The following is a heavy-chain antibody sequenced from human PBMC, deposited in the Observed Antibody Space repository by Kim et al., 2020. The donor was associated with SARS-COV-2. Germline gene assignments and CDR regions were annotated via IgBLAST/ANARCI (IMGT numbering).Heavy chain of an antibody. V-gene: IGHV3-30*07. CDR3: ARDDYDSSGYDWFDP. Sequence: AGPVKGRFTITRDNSKNTLYLQMNGLRAEETAVYYCARDDYDSSGYDWFDPWGQGTLVTVSS. J-gene: IGHJ5*02. D-gene: IGHD3-22*01.